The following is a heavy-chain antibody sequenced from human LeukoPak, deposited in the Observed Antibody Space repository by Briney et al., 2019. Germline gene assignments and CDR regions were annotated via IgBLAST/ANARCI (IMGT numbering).Heavy chain of an antibody. CDR2: IYTSGST. V-gene: IGHV4-4*09. Sequence: SETLSLTCTVSGVSISSYYWSWIRQPPGKGLEWIWYIYTSGSTNYNPSLKSRVTISVDTSKNQFSLKLSSVTAADTAVYYCARTYWDSSGYYWFDPWGKGTLVTVSS. CDR1: GVSISSYY. J-gene: IGHJ5*02. CDR3: ARTYWDSSGYYWFDP. D-gene: IGHD3-22*01.